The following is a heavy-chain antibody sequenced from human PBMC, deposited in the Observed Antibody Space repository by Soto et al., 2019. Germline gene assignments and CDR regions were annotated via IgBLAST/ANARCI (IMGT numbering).Heavy chain of an antibody. CDR2: IIPIFGTA. J-gene: IGHJ6*02. CDR3: ARNFGVVTPAYYGMDV. Sequence: QVQLVQSGAEVKKPGSSVKVSCTASGGTFSSYAISWVRQAPGQGLEWMGGIIPIFGTANYAQKFQGRVTITADESTSTAYMELSSLRSEDTAVYYCARNFGVVTPAYYGMDVWGQGTTVTVSS. D-gene: IGHD3-3*01. V-gene: IGHV1-69*01. CDR1: GGTFSSYA.